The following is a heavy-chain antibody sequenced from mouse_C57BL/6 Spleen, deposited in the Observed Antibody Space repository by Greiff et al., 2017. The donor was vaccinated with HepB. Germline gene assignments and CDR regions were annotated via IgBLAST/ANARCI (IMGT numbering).Heavy chain of an antibody. V-gene: IGHV2-9*01. CDR1: WFSLTSYG. D-gene: IGHD2-3*01. CDR2: IWGGGST. J-gene: IGHJ1*03. Sequence: PFLFSPSHILSITFTFSWFSLTSYGVDWVLQPPVKGLEWLGVIWGGGSTNYNSALMSRLSISKDNSKSQVFLKMNSLQTDDTAMYYCAKHSSDGYYGYFDVWGTGTTVTVSS. CDR3: AKHSSDGYYGYFDV.